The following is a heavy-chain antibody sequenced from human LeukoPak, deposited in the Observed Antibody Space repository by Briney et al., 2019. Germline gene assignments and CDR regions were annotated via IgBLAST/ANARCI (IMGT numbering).Heavy chain of an antibody. Sequence: ASAKVSCKASGYTFTSYYMHWVRQAPGQGLEWMGIINPSGGSTSYAQKFQGRVTMTRDTSTSTVYMELSSLRSEDTAVYYCAREITMVRGVISGTQYYYYYYGMDVWGQGTTVTVSS. CDR1: GYTFTSYY. CDR3: AREITMVRGVISGTQYYYYYYGMDV. D-gene: IGHD3-10*01. V-gene: IGHV1-46*01. CDR2: INPSGGST. J-gene: IGHJ6*02.